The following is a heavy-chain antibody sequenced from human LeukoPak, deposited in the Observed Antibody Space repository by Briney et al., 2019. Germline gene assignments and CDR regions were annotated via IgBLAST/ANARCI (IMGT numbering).Heavy chain of an antibody. CDR3: AHYYDSSGYSPMGY. CDR2: IIPILGIA. D-gene: IGHD3-22*01. V-gene: IGHV1-69*04. Sequence: ASVKVSCKASGGTFSGYAISWVRQAPGQGLEWMGRIIPILGIANYAQKFQGRVTITADKSTSTAYMELSSLRSEDTAVHYCAHYYDSSGYSPMGYWGQGTLVTVSS. J-gene: IGHJ4*02. CDR1: GGTFSGYA.